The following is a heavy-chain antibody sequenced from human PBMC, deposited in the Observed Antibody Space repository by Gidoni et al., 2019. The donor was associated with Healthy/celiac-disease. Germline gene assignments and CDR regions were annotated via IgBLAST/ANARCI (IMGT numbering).Heavy chain of an antibody. D-gene: IGHD3-10*01. CDR1: GGSISSSNW. CDR2: IYHSGST. CDR3: ARDLSFTMVRGVIRGFDP. Sequence: QVQLQESGPGLVKPSGTLSLTCAVSGGSISSSNWWSWVRQPPGKGLEWIGEIYHSGSTNYNPSLKGRVTISVDKSKNQFSLKLGSVTAADTAVYSVARDLSFTMVRGVIRGFDPWGQGTLVTVSS. J-gene: IGHJ5*02. V-gene: IGHV4-4*02.